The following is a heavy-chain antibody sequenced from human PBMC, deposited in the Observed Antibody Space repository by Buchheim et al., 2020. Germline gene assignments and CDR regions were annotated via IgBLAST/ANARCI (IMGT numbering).Heavy chain of an antibody. CDR1: GGSFSGYY. J-gene: IGHJ4*02. Sequence: QVQLQQWGAGLLKPSETLSLTCAVYGGSFSGYYWSWIRQPPGKGLEWIGDINHSGSTKYNSSLKSRVTISVDTSKNQFSLMLSSVTAADTAVYYCARGPHPITVIVVDTYFDYWGQGTL. D-gene: IGHD3-22*01. V-gene: IGHV4-34*01. CDR3: ARGPHPITVIVVDTYFDY. CDR2: INHSGST.